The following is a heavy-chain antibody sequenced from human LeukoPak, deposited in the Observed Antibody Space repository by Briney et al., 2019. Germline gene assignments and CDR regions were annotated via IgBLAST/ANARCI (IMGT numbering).Heavy chain of an antibody. CDR1: GGSISSYY. J-gene: IGHJ4*02. Sequence: SETLSLTCTVSGGSISSYYWSWIRQPPGKGLEWIGYIYYSGSTNYNPSLKSRVTISVDTSKNQFSLKLSSVTAADTAVYYCARDLGASFDCWGQGTLVTVFS. CDR2: IYYSGST. V-gene: IGHV4-59*01. CDR3: ARDLGASFDC.